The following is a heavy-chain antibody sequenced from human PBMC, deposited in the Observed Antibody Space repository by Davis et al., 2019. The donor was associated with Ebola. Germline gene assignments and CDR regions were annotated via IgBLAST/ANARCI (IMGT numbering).Heavy chain of an antibody. CDR2: ISGSGGST. J-gene: IGHJ4*02. D-gene: IGHD3-22*01. V-gene: IGHV3-23*01. CDR1: GFTFSSYA. CDR3: AKVLYYYDSSGYRDY. Sequence: GESLKISCAASGFTFSSYAMSWVRQAPGKGLEWVSAISGSGGSTYYADSVKGRFTISRDNSKNTLYLQMNSLRDEDTAVYYCAKVLYYYDSSGYRDYWGQGTLVTVSS.